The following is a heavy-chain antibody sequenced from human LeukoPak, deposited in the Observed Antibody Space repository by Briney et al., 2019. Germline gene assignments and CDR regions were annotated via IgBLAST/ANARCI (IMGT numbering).Heavy chain of an antibody. Sequence: GASVKVSCKASGYIFDIYAMIWVRQAPGQGLELMGWINPNTGNPTYAQGFTGRFVFSLDTSVSTAYLQISSLKAEDTAVYYCAREYSLTLGTTTYFQHWGEGTLVTVSS. CDR1: GYIFDIYA. CDR2: INPNTGNP. CDR3: AREYSLTLGTTTYFQH. V-gene: IGHV7-4-1*02. D-gene: IGHD1-1*01. J-gene: IGHJ1*01.